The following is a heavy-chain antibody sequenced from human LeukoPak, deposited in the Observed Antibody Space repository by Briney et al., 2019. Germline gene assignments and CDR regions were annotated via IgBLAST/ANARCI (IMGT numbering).Heavy chain of an antibody. CDR3: ARAIPYDSSGYYYVRYYYYMDV. D-gene: IGHD3-22*01. Sequence: ASVKVSCKASGYTFTSYAMHWVRQAPGQRLEWMGWINAGNGNTKYSQEFQGRVTISRDTSASTAYMELSSLRSEDTAVYYCARAIPYDSSGYYYVRYYYYMDVWGKGTTVTISS. J-gene: IGHJ6*03. V-gene: IGHV1-3*03. CDR1: GYTFTSYA. CDR2: INAGNGNT.